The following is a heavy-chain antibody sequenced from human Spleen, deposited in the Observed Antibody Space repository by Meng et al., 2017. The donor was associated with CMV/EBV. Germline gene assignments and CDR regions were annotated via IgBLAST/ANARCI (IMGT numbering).Heavy chain of an antibody. CDR3: AHRGRYSSSSPWFDP. V-gene: IGHV2-5*01. J-gene: IGHJ5*02. Sequence: RSSLSPSGRDGGWSRHPPGKAVEWLALIYWNNDKRYSPPLKSRLTITKDTYKNQVVLTMTNMDPVDTATYYCAHRGRYSSSSPWFDPWGQGTLVTVSS. CDR1: RSSLSPSGRD. D-gene: IGHD6-6*01. CDR2: IYWNNDK.